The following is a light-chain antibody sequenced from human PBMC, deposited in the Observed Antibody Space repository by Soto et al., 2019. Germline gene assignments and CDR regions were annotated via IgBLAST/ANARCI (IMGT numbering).Light chain of an antibody. CDR2: RTS. CDR1: QSISSN. J-gene: IGKJ4*01. CDR3: QQYNNWPRAT. Sequence: EIVMTQSPATLSVSPGERATLSCRASQSISSNLAWYQQKPGQAPRLLMFRTSSRATGFPARFSGSRSGTEFNLTISSLQSEDFGVYYCQQYNNWPRATFGGGTKVDIK. V-gene: IGKV3-15*01.